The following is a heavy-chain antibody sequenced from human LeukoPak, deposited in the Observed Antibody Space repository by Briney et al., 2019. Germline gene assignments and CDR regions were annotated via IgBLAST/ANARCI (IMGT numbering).Heavy chain of an antibody. Sequence: KPSEALSLTCSVSGDSISGNYWSWMRQPPGKGLEWIGYIYYSGSTNYNPSLKSRVTISVDTSKNQFSLKLSSVTAADTAVYYCARSYYYGGEFDYWGQGTLVTVSS. D-gene: IGHD3-10*01. CDR2: IYYSGST. CDR3: ARSYYYGGEFDY. CDR1: GDSISGNY. J-gene: IGHJ4*02. V-gene: IGHV4-59*01.